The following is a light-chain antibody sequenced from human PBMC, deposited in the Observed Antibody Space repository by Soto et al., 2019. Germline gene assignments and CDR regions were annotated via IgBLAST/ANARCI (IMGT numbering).Light chain of an antibody. CDR1: QSVSSSY. Sequence: EIVLTQSPGTLSLSPWERATLSCRASQSVSSSYLAWYQQKPGQAPRLLIYGASSRATGIPDRFSGSGSGTDFTRTISRLEPEDFAVYYCQQYGSSPYPFGQGTKLEIK. J-gene: IGKJ2*01. CDR2: GAS. V-gene: IGKV3-20*01. CDR3: QQYGSSPYP.